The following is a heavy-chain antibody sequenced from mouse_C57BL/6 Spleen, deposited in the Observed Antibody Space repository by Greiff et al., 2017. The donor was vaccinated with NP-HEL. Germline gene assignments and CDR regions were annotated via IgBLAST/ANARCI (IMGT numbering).Heavy chain of an antibody. V-gene: IGHV1-26*01. CDR3: ARRYSNYDAMDY. D-gene: IGHD2-5*01. CDR1: GYTFTDYY. CDR2: INPNNGGT. Sequence: VQLQQSGPELVKPGASVKISCKASGYTFTDYYMNWVKQSHGKSLEWIGDINPNNGGTSYNQKFKGKATLTVDKSSSTAYMELRSLTSEDSAVYYCARRYSNYDAMDYWGQGTSVTVSS. J-gene: IGHJ4*01.